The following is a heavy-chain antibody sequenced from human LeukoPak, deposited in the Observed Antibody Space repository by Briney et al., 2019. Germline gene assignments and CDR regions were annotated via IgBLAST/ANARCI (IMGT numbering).Heavy chain of an antibody. J-gene: IGHJ5*02. CDR2: IHYSGST. Sequence: SQTLSLTCTVSGGAISSGDFYWTWIRQPPGKGLEWIGYIHYSGSTYYNWSLKSRVTISLDMSKNQFSLRLTSVTAADTAMYFCAREETSPNWFDPWGQGALVTVSS. V-gene: IGHV4-30-4*08. CDR3: AREETSPNWFDP. CDR1: GGAISSGDFY.